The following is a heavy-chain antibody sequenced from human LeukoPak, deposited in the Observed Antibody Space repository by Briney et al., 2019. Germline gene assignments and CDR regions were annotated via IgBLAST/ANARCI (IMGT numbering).Heavy chain of an antibody. CDR1: GFTFSSYA. CDR2: ISGSGGST. J-gene: IGHJ4*02. V-gene: IGHV3-23*01. CDR3: AKDLVGATPRRLFDY. D-gene: IGHD1-26*01. Sequence: PGGSLRLSCAASGFTFSSYAMSWVRQAPGKGLEWGSAISGSGGSTYYADSVKGRFTISRDNSKNTLYLQMNSLRAEDTAVYYCAKDLVGATPRRLFDYWGQGTLVTVSS.